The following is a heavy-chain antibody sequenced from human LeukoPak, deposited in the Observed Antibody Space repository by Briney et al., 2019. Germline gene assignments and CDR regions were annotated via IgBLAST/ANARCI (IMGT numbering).Heavy chain of an antibody. J-gene: IGHJ6*02. CDR2: IYYSGST. D-gene: IGHD6-6*01. CDR1: GGSISSGSYY. CDR3: ARDLRSSSYYYYGMDV. V-gene: IGHV4-31*03. Sequence: SETLSLTCTVSGGSISSGSYYWSWIRQHPGKGLEWIGYIYYSGSTYYNPSLKSRVTISVDTSKNQFSLKLSSVTAADTAVYYCARDLRSSSYYYYGMDVWGQGTTVTVSS.